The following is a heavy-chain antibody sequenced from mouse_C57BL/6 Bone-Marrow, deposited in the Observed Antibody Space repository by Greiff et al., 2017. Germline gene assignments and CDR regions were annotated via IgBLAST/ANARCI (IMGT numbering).Heavy chain of an antibody. D-gene: IGHD2-3*01. CDR3: ARGWYYFDY. J-gene: IGHJ2*01. CDR2: IYPGSGNT. V-gene: IGHV1-76*01. CDR1: GYTFTDYY. Sequence: QVQLKESGAELVRPGASVKLSCKASGYTFTDYYINWVKQRPGQGLEWIARIYPGSGNTYYNEKFKGKATLTAEKSSSTAYMQLSSLTSEDSAVYVCARGWYYFDYWGQGTTLTVSS.